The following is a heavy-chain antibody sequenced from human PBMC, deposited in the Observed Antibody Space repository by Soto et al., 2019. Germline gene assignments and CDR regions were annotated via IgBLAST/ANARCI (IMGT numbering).Heavy chain of an antibody. D-gene: IGHD6-19*01. CDR1: GFTFSSYS. CDR3: ARARGPGWPYNWFDP. Sequence: EVQLVESGGGLVKPGGSLRLSCAASGFTFSSYSMNWVRQAPGKGLEWVSSISSSSSYIYYADSVKGRFTISRDNAKNSLYLQMNSLRAEDTAVYYCARARGPGWPYNWFDPWGQGTLVTVSS. CDR2: ISSSSSYI. V-gene: IGHV3-21*01. J-gene: IGHJ5*02.